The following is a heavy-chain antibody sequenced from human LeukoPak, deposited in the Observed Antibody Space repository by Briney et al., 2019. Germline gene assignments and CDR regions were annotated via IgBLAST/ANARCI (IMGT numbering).Heavy chain of an antibody. CDR3: VRDGSGWDY. CDR1: GFTFSSYW. Sequence: GGSLILSCAASGFTFSSYWMSWVRQAPGKGLEWVANIQQDGSEKYYVDSVKGRFTISRDNAKNLLYLQMNSLRAEDTAMYYCVRDGSGWDYWGQGILVTGSS. J-gene: IGHJ4*02. CDR2: IQQDGSEK. V-gene: IGHV3-7*05. D-gene: IGHD3-10*01.